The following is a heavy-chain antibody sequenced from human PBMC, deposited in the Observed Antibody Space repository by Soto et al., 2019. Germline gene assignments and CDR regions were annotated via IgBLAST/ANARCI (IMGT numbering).Heavy chain of an antibody. CDR3: ARDHKEAFDI. V-gene: IGHV4-59*12. Sequence: QVLLQESGPGLVKPSETLSVTCTVSGGSISSYFLNWIRQAPGKGLEWIGYMYFNESTNYNPPLKSRVTISLETSKSLFSLKLNSVTAADTAVYYCARDHKEAFDIWGQGTLVTVSS. CDR2: MYFNEST. CDR1: GGSISSYF. J-gene: IGHJ3*02.